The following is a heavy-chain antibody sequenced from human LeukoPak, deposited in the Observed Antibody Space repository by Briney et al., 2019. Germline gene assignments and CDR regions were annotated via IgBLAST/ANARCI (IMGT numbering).Heavy chain of an antibody. J-gene: IGHJ3*02. CDR2: ISAYNGNT. V-gene: IGHV1-18*01. CDR1: GYTFTSYG. CDR3: AIPPPWLYDSSGPGAFDI. D-gene: IGHD3-22*01. Sequence: ASVKVSCKASGYTFTSYGISWVRQAPGQGLEWMGWISAYNGNTNYAQKLQGRVTMTTDTSTSTAYMELRSLRSDDTAVYYCAIPPPWLYDSSGPGAFDIWGQGTMVIVSS.